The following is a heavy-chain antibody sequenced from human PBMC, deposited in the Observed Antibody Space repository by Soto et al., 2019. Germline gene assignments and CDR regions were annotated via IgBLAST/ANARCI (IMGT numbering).Heavy chain of an antibody. Sequence: PGGSLRLSCAASGFTFGDYAMSWVRQAPGKGLEWVGFIKSKTDGGTTDYAAPVKGRFTISRDDSKNTLYLQMNSLKTEDTAVYYCTTRFDILTGYYRDYFDYWGQGTLVTVSS. CDR3: TTRFDILTGYYRDYFDY. J-gene: IGHJ4*02. CDR1: GFTFGDYA. D-gene: IGHD3-9*01. CDR2: IKSKTDGGTT. V-gene: IGHV3-15*01.